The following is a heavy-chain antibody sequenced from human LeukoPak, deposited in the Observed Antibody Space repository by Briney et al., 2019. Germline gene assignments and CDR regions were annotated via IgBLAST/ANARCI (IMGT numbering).Heavy chain of an antibody. CDR1: GFTFTIFG. CDR2: IDARSGIT. J-gene: IGHJ3*02. V-gene: IGHV3-48*01. D-gene: IGHD3-3*01. CDR3: ARTYDFGRGPPGDAFDN. Sequence: HPGRSLRLSCAASGFTFTIFGLNWVRQAPRKGPEWVSYIDARSGITYYADSVQGRFTLSRDNARESVFLQMDSLRVDDTAVYYCARTYDFGRGPPGDAFDNWGPGTWVIVSS.